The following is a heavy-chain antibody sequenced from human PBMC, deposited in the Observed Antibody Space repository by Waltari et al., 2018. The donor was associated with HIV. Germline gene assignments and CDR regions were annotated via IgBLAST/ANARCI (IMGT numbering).Heavy chain of an antibody. CDR1: GDTFRTYT. CDR2: ITPIFKTT. J-gene: IGHJ4*02. Sequence: QVQLVQSGAEVKKPGSSVKVYCRASGDTFRTYTISWVRQAPGQGLEWMGGITPIFKTTKYAQKFQGRVTLTADESTRTTYMELTSLRSDDTAMYYCARNGDYAPAYWGQGTLVTVSS. D-gene: IGHD4-17*01. V-gene: IGHV1-69*01. CDR3: ARNGDYAPAY.